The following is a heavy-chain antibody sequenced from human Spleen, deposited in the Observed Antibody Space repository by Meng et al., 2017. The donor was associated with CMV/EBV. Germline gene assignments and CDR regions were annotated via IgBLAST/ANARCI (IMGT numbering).Heavy chain of an antibody. J-gene: IGHJ4*02. V-gene: IGHV4-59*01. Sequence: LRLSCTVSGGSISGYYWSWIRQPPGKGLEWIGYIDYSGSTNYNPSLKSRVTISVDTSKNQFSLKLSSVTAADTAVYYCARLSSSGWYGVYYWGQGTLVTVSS. CDR3: ARLSSSGWYGVYY. CDR1: GGSISGYY. CDR2: IDYSGST. D-gene: IGHD6-19*01.